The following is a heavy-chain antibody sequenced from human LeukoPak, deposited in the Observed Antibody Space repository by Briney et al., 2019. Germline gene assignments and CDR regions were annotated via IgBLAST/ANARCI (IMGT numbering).Heavy chain of an antibody. Sequence: SETLSLTCTVSSGSFSSGGYYWSWIRQHPGKGLEWIGNIYHTGDTFYNPSLQSRFIISVDTSKNQFSLKVSSVTAADTAIYYCARRNDPRSGPRNWFDPWGQGILVTVSS. CDR2: IYHTGDT. CDR3: ARRNDPRSGPRNWFDP. D-gene: IGHD3-3*01. J-gene: IGHJ5*02. V-gene: IGHV4-31*03. CDR1: SGSFSSGGYY.